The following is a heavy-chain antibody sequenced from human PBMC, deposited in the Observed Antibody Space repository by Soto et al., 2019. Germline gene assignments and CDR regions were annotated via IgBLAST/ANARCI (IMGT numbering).Heavy chain of an antibody. CDR2: INGGGTIT. D-gene: IGHD2-21*02. CDR1: GFTFSNYW. V-gene: IGHV3-74*01. Sequence: EVQLVESGGGLVQPGGSLRLSCAASGFTFSNYWMHWVRQVPGKGLLWVSRINGGGTITDYADSVKGRFTISRYNGENTLYLQMSSLRAEDTAVYYCTRAAYCVRDCHYYFDYWGQGTLVTVSS. CDR3: TRAAYCVRDCHYYFDY. J-gene: IGHJ4*02.